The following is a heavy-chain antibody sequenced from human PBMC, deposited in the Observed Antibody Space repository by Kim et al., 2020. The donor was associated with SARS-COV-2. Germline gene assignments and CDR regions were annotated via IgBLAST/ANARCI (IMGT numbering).Heavy chain of an antibody. CDR3: ARRGLFWSGLHSYFDY. Sequence: SLKSRVTISVDTSKNQFSLKLSSVTAADTAVYYCARRGLFWSGLHSYFDYWGQGTLVTVSS. D-gene: IGHD3-3*01. J-gene: IGHJ4*02. V-gene: IGHV4-34*01.